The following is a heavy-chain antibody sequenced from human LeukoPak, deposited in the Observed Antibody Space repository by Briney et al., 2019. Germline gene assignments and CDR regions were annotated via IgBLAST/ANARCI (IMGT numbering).Heavy chain of an antibody. Sequence: PSETLSLTCSVSGGSIGSNYWSWIRQPPGKGLEWIGYTHHSGSTSYNPSLKSRITISLDTSNNQFSLKLNSVTAADTAVYYCARSSGYSYGDFDYWGQGTLVTVSS. CDR3: ARSSGYSYGDFDY. D-gene: IGHD5-18*01. J-gene: IGHJ4*02. V-gene: IGHV4-59*01. CDR2: THHSGST. CDR1: GGSIGSNY.